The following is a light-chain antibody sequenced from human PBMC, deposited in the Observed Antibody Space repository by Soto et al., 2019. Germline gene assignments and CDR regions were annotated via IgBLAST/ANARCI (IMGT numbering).Light chain of an antibody. CDR2: EAS. V-gene: IGKV3-20*01. Sequence: EIVLTQSPGTLSLSPGERLTLSCRTSQSLSTRSLAWYQQKPGQAPSLLIYEASTRVPGTPDRFSGSWSGTNFTLAVSRLEPEELAVYYCLQYGRAVGFGQGTKVESK. CDR3: LQYGRAVG. J-gene: IGKJ1*01. CDR1: QSLSTRS.